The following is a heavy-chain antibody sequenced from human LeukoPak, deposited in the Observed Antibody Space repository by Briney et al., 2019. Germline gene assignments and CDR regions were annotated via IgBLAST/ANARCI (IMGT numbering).Heavy chain of an antibody. CDR2: IYYSGST. Sequence: SETLSLTCTVSGYSISSGYYWSWIRQPRGKGLEWIGYIYYSGSTNYNPSLKSRVTISVDTSKNQFSLKLSSVTAADTAVYYCARDAGANAFDIWGQGTMVTVSS. V-gene: IGHV4-61*01. J-gene: IGHJ3*02. D-gene: IGHD1-26*01. CDR3: ARDAGANAFDI. CDR1: GYSISSGYY.